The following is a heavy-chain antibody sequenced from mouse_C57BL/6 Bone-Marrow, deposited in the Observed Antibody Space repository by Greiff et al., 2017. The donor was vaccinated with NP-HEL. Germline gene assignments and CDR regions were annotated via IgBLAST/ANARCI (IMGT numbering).Heavy chain of an antibody. CDR3: TGTTVVRALFDY. J-gene: IGHJ2*01. D-gene: IGHD1-1*01. V-gene: IGHV1-5*01. CDR1: GYTFTSYW. Sequence: VQLKQSGTVLARPGASVKMSCKTSGYTFTSYWMHWVKQRPGQGLEWIGAIYPGNSDTSYNQKFKGKAKLTAVTSASTAYMELSSLTNEDSAVYYCTGTTVVRALFDYWGQGTTLTVSS. CDR2: IYPGNSDT.